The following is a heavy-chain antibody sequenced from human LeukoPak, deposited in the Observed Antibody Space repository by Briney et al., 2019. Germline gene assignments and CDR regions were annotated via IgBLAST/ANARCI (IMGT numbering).Heavy chain of an antibody. CDR3: ARADNGGNWFDP. CDR2: ISAGNGNV. D-gene: IGHD4-23*01. Sequence: ASVKVSCKATGYTSTSFAMHWVRQAPGQRLEWMGWISAGNGNVKYSQKFQGRVTITRDTSASTAYMELSSLKSEDTGVYYCARADNGGNWFDPWGQGTLVTVSS. V-gene: IGHV1-3*01. CDR1: GYTSTSFA. J-gene: IGHJ5*02.